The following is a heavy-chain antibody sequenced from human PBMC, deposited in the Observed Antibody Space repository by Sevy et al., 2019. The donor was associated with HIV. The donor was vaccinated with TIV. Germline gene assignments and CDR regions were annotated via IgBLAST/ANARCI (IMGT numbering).Heavy chain of an antibody. J-gene: IGHJ4*02. V-gene: IGHV1-2*02. Sequence: ATVKVSCKASGYTFTDYYIHWVRQAPGQGLEWMGWINPHIGGTNFAQKFQGRVTMTRDTSISTAYLDLSRLRSDDTAIYYCARGDTIVVPPATVDYWGQGTLVTVSS. D-gene: IGHD2-2*01. CDR3: ARGDTIVVPPATVDY. CDR2: INPHIGGT. CDR1: GYTFTDYY.